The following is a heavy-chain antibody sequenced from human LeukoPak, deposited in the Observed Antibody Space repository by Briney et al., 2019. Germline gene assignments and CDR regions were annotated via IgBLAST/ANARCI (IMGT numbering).Heavy chain of an antibody. V-gene: IGHV3-20*04. CDR1: GFTLSGHY. Sequence: GGSLRLSCVASGFTLSGHYMAWVRQAPGKGLEWVSGINWNGGSTGYADSVKGRFTISRDNAKNSLYLQMNSLRAEDTALYYCARDLGGWLRGDSWFDPWGQGTLVTVSS. CDR3: ARDLGGWLRGDSWFDP. D-gene: IGHD5-24*01. J-gene: IGHJ5*02. CDR2: INWNGGST.